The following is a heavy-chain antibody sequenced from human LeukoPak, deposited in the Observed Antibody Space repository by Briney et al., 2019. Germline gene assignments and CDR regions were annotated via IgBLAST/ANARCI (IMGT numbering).Heavy chain of an antibody. CDR2: IYYSGST. CDR1: GGSISSGGYY. D-gene: IGHD2-15*01. J-gene: IGHJ6*02. V-gene: IGHV4-31*03. CDR3: AGEPLGYCSGGSCYDYYGMDV. Sequence: SETLSLTCTVSGGSISSGGYYRSWIRQHPGQGLEWIGYIYYSGSTYYNPSLKSRVTISVDTSKNQFSLKLSSVTAADTAVYYCAGEPLGYCSGGSCYDYYGMDVWGQGTTVTVSS.